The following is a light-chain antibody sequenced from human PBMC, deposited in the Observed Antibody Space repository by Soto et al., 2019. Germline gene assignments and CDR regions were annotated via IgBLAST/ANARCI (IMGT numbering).Light chain of an antibody. J-gene: IGLJ1*01. CDR3: SLYTSGSPLYV. Sequence: QSVLTQPASVSGSPGQSITISCTGTSSDVGGYNYVSWYQQHPVKAPKLMIYDATNRPSGVSDRFSGSKSGNTASLTISGLQVEDEADYYCSLYTSGSPLYVSGTGTRSPS. CDR2: DAT. V-gene: IGLV2-14*01. CDR1: SSDVGGYNY.